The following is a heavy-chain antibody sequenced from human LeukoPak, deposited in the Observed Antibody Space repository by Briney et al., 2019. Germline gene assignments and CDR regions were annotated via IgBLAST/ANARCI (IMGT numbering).Heavy chain of an antibody. Sequence: GGSLRLSCAASGFTVSSNYMSWVRQAPGKGLEWLSFIYSGGSTYYAASVKGRFTISRDNSKNTRYLQMNSMKAEDTAVYYCARGYSYYDFWCGWGGAMDVWGQGTTVTVSS. CDR2: IYSGGST. J-gene: IGHJ6*02. CDR3: ARGYSYYDFWCGWGGAMDV. D-gene: IGHD3-3*01. CDR1: GFTVSSNY. V-gene: IGHV3-53*01.